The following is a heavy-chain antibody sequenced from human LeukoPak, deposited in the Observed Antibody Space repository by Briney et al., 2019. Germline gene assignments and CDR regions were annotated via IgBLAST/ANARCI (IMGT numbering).Heavy chain of an antibody. CDR1: GGSISSSSYY. V-gene: IGHV4-39*07. J-gene: IGHJ6*02. D-gene: IGHD4-17*01. CDR3: AREGYGDYEMELSGGMDV. Sequence: SETLSLTCTVSGGSISSSSYYWGWIRQPPGKGLEWIGSIYYSGSTYYNPSLKSRVTISVDTSKNQFSLKLSSVTAADTAVYYCAREGYGDYEMELSGGMDVWGQGTTVTVSS. CDR2: IYYSGST.